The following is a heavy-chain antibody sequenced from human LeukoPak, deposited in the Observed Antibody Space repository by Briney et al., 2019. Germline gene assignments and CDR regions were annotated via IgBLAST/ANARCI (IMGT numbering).Heavy chain of an antibody. Sequence: GGSLRLSCEGSGFTFSTYWMTWLRQAPGKGLEWVANIKQDGSEKLYVNSVKGRFTISRDNAKNSQSLQMNSLRAEDTAIYYCARVGRDYSDNDKFQYWYFDLWGRGTLVTVSS. D-gene: IGHD4-17*01. CDR2: IKQDGSEK. V-gene: IGHV3-7*01. CDR3: ARVGRDYSDNDKFQYWYFDL. CDR1: GFTFSTYW. J-gene: IGHJ2*01.